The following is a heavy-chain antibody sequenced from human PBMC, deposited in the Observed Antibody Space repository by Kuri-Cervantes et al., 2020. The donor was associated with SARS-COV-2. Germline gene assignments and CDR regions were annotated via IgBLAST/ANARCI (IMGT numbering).Heavy chain of an antibody. Sequence: SQTLSLTCAVYGGSFSGYYWSWIRQPPGKGLEWIGEINHSGSTNYNPSLKSRVTISVDTSKNQFSLKLSSVTAADTAVYYCARHSSLGTPGYWGQGTLVTVSS. D-gene: IGHD2-15*01. CDR2: INHSGST. CDR3: ARHSSLGTPGY. V-gene: IGHV4-34*01. CDR1: GGSFSGYY. J-gene: IGHJ4*02.